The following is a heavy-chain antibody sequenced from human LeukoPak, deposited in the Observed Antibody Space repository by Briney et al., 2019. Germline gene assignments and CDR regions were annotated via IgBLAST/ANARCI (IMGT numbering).Heavy chain of an antibody. V-gene: IGHV3-33*01. Sequence: PGGSLRLSCAASGFTFSSYGMHWVRQAPGKGLEWVAVIWYDGSNKYYADSVKGRFTISRDNSKNTLYLQMNSLRAEDTAVYYCARDMETYYYDSSGYKPFGYWGQGTLVTVSS. D-gene: IGHD3-22*01. CDR2: IWYDGSNK. J-gene: IGHJ4*02. CDR3: ARDMETYYYDSSGYKPFGY. CDR1: GFTFSSYG.